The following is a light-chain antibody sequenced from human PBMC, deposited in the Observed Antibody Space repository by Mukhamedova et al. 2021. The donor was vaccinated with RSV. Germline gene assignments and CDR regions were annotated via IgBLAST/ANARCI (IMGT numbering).Light chain of an antibody. V-gene: IGLV3-21*02. CDR2: DST. J-gene: IGLJ2*01. CDR3: QVRDSSRDHRGG. Sequence: IGNRGVHWYQQRPGQAPVLVIYDSTDRPAGVPARFSGSNSGNTATLTISGVEAGDEADYYCQVRDSSRDHRGGVGGG. CDR1: IGNRG.